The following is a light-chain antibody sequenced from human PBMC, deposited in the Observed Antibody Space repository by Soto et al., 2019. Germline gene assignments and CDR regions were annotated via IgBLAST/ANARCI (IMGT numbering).Light chain of an antibody. CDR1: QSISGNY. CDR2: SAS. CDR3: QHYGTSPST. J-gene: IGKJ1*01. Sequence: DTVLTQSPGTLSLTSGERATLSFSSSQSISGNYLAWYQQKPGQAPRLLIYSASTRATGIPDRFSGSGSGTDFTLTISRLETEDIAVYYCQHYGTSPSTFGRGTKV. V-gene: IGKV3-20*01.